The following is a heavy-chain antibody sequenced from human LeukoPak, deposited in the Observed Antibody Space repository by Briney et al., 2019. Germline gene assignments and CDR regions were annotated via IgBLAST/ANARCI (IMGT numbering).Heavy chain of an antibody. CDR2: IRSKANNYAT. V-gene: IGHV3-73*01. CDR1: GFTFSGSA. CDR3: TTVTMLRRPA. D-gene: IGHD3-10*01. J-gene: IGHJ5*02. Sequence: GGSLRLSCAASGFTFSGSAMHWVRQASGKGLEWVGRIRSKANNYATAYAASVKGRFTISRDDSKNTAYLQMNSLKTEDTAVYYCTTVTMLRRPAWGQGTLVTVSS.